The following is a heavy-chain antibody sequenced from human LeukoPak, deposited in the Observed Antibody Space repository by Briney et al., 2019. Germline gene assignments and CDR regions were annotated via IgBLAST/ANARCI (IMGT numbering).Heavy chain of an antibody. V-gene: IGHV4-39*01. D-gene: IGHD3-16*02. CDR1: GGSISSSSYY. CDR2: IYYSGST. Sequence: SETLSLTCTVSGGSISSSSYYWGWIRQPPGKGLEWIGSIYYSGSTYYNPSLKSRVTISVDTSKNQFSLKLSSVTAADTAVYYCARHLMITFGGVIGQSFDYWGQGTLVTVSS. CDR3: ARHLMITFGGVIGQSFDY. J-gene: IGHJ4*02.